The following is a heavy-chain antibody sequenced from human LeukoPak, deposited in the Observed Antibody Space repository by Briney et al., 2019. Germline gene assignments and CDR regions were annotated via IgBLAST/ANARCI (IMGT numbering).Heavy chain of an antibody. V-gene: IGHV3-48*01. CDR3: AKDGDYSSSLYSNFDY. CDR2: ISTSGSTK. J-gene: IGHJ4*02. CDR1: GFTFSGYS. D-gene: IGHD6-13*01. Sequence: PGGSLRLSCAASGFTFSGYSMNWVRQAPGKGLEWISFISTSGSTKSYADSVKGRFTISRDNSKNTLYLQMNSLRVEDTAVYYCAKDGDYSSSLYSNFDYWGQGTLVTVSS.